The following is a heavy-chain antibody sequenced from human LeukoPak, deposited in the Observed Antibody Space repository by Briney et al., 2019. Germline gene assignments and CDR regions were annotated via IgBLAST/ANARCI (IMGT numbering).Heavy chain of an antibody. CDR3: VRFGVNYDMDV. V-gene: IGHV4-59*01. CDR2: IHYSGRA. D-gene: IGHD3-16*01. J-gene: IGHJ6*02. CDR1: GGSISGYH. Sequence: SETLSLTCSVSGGSISGYHWTWVRQPPGKGLEWIGQIHYSGRADYNPSLKSRITMSVATSRNQISLKLSSVTAADTAIYYCVRFGVNYDMDVWGQGTTVTVFS.